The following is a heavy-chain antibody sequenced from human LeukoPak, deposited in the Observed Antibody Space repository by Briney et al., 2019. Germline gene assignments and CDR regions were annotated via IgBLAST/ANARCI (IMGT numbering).Heavy chain of an antibody. CDR2: IYTSGST. Sequence: SETLPLTCTVSGGSISSYYWSWLRQPAGKGLEWIGRIYTSGSTNYNASLKSRVSMSVDTSKNQFSLKLSSVTAADTAVFYCARENSGSYREFDYWGQGTLVTVSS. CDR3: ARENSGSYREFDY. CDR1: GGSISSYY. J-gene: IGHJ4*02. V-gene: IGHV4-4*07. D-gene: IGHD1-26*01.